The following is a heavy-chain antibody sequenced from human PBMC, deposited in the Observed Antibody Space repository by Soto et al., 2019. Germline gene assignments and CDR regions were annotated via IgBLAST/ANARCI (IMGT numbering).Heavy chain of an antibody. CDR1: GGTFSSYT. D-gene: IGHD6-13*01. CDR2: IIPILGIA. V-gene: IGHV1-69*02. Sequence: QVQLVQSGAEVKKPGSSVKVSCTASGGTFSSYTISWVRQAPGQGLEWMGRIIPILGIANYAQQFHGRVTITADKSTCTDYVELSSLRSEDTAVYSCARHGSSWYGGWFDPGGQGTLVTVSS. CDR3: ARHGSSWYGGWFDP. J-gene: IGHJ5*02.